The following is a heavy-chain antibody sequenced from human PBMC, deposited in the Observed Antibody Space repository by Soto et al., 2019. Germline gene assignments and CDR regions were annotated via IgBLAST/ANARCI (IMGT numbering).Heavy chain of an antibody. CDR2: INPNSGGT. CDR1: GYTFTGYY. V-gene: IGHV1-2*02. D-gene: IGHD3-10*01. Sequence: ASVKVSCKASGYTFTGYYMHWVRQAPGQGLEWMGWINPNSGGTNYAQKFQGRVTMTRDTSISTAYMELSRLRSDDTAVYYCARDTQGITMVRGVTPYFDYWGQGTLVTVSS. J-gene: IGHJ4*02. CDR3: ARDTQGITMVRGVTPYFDY.